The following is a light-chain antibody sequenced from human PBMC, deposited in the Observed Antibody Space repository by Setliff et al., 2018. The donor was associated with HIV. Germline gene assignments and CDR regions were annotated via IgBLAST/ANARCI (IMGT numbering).Light chain of an antibody. CDR2: DVS. CDR3: SSYTGRSTFV. Sequence: QSALTQHASVSGSPGQSITISCTGISSDVGNYNYVSWYQEHPGKAPKLMIYDVSKRPSGVSNRFSGSKSGNTASLTISGLQAEDEADYHCSSYTGRSTFVFGTGTKVNVL. J-gene: IGLJ1*01. V-gene: IGLV2-14*01. CDR1: SSDVGNYNY.